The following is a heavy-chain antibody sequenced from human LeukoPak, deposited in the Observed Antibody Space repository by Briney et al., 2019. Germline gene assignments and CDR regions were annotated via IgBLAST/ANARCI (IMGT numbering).Heavy chain of an antibody. CDR3: ASSHSGSYLDAFDI. V-gene: IGHV3-9*01. J-gene: IGHJ3*02. D-gene: IGHD1-26*01. CDR2: VNWNNNNI. CDR1: GFTFDDFA. Sequence: PGGSLRLSCAASGFTFDDFAMHWVRQAPGKGLEWVSGVNWNNNNIGYADSVKGRFTISRDNAKNSLYLQMNSLRAEDTAVYYCASSHSGSYLDAFDIWGQGTMVTVSS.